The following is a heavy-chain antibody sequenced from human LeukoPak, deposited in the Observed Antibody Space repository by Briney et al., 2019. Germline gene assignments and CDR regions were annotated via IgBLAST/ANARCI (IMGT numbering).Heavy chain of an antibody. V-gene: IGHV3-53*01. CDR3: ARDRREAGFDY. CDR2: IYSGGST. Sequence: GGSLRLSCAASGFTVSSNYMSWVRQAPGKGLEWASVIYSGGSTYYADSVKGRFTISRDNSKNTLYLQMNSLRAEDTAVYYCARDRREAGFDYWGQGTLVTVSS. J-gene: IGHJ4*02. D-gene: IGHD1-26*01. CDR1: GFTVSSNY.